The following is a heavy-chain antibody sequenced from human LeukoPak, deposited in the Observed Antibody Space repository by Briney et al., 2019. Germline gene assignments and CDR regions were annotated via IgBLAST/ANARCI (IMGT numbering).Heavy chain of an antibody. Sequence: GGSLRLSCAASGSSVTTSYLSWVRQAPGKGLEWVSLIYSGGSTYYADSVKGRFSISSDKSKNTLYLQINSLRADDTAVYYCARASTDNWYNYFDLWGQGTLVTVSS. CDR1: GSSVTTSY. J-gene: IGHJ4*02. CDR3: ARASTDNWYNYFDL. V-gene: IGHV3-66*01. D-gene: IGHD1/OR15-1a*01. CDR2: IYSGGST.